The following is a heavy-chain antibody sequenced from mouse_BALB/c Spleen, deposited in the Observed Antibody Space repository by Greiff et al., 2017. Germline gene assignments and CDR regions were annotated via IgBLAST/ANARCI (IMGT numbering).Heavy chain of an antibody. CDR3: ARSDHYYGYVGFAY. D-gene: IGHD1-2*01. CDR1: GFNIKDTY. J-gene: IGHJ3*01. V-gene: IGHV14-3*02. Sequence: DVQLQESGAELVKPGASVKLSCTASGFNIKDTYMHWVKQRPEQGLEWIGRIDPANGNTKYDPKFQGKATITADTSSNTAYLQLSSLTSEDTAVYYCARSDHYYGYVGFAYWGQGTLVTVSA. CDR2: IDPANGNT.